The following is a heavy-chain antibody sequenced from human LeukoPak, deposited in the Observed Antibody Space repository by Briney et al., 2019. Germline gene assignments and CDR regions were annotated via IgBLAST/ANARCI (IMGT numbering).Heavy chain of an antibody. CDR3: ASGDYYASGSRFDY. D-gene: IGHD3-10*01. CDR2: MNPNSGNT. V-gene: IGHV1-8*03. J-gene: IGHJ4*02. Sequence: ASVKVSCKASGYTFTSYDINWVRQATGQGLEWMGWMNPNSGNTGYAQKFQGRVTITADESTSTAYMELSTLRSEDTAVYYCASGDYYASGSRFDYWGQGTLVTVSS. CDR1: GYTFTSYD.